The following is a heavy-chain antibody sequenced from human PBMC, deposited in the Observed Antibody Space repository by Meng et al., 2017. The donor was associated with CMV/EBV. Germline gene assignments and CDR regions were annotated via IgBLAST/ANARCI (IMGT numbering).Heavy chain of an antibody. CDR2: IYPGDSDT. Sequence: GESLKISCKGSGYSFTSYWIGWVRQMPGKGLEWMGIIYPGDSDTRYSPSIQGQVTISADKSISTAYLQWSSLKASDTAMYYCARHDLSRYYYDSSGYYYSPYFDYWGQGTLVTVSS. D-gene: IGHD3-22*01. V-gene: IGHV5-51*01. J-gene: IGHJ4*02. CDR3: ARHDLSRYYYDSSGYYYSPYFDY. CDR1: GYSFTSYW.